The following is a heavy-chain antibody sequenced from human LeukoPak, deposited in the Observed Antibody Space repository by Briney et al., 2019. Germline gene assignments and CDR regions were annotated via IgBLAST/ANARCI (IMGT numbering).Heavy chain of an antibody. V-gene: IGHV4-39*01. J-gene: IGHJ6*03. Sequence: SETLSLTCTVSGGSISSSSYYWGWIRQPPGKGLEWFGSIYYSGSTYYNPSLKSRVTISVDTSKNQFSLKLSSVTAADTAVYYCASTLIGWYYYYMDVWGKGTTVTVSS. CDR3: ASTLIGWYYYYMDV. D-gene: IGHD3-22*01. CDR2: IYYSGST. CDR1: GGSISSSSYY.